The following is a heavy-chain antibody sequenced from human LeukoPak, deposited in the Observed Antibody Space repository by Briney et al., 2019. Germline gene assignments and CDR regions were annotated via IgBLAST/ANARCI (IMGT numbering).Heavy chain of an antibody. CDR3: ARGGWAAAGRDFIDY. J-gene: IGHJ4*02. CDR2: AYYSGST. V-gene: IGHV4-59*08. D-gene: IGHD6-13*01. CDR1: GGSISDFY. Sequence: SETLSLTCTVSGGSISDFYWSWIRQSPGKGLEWIGYAYYSGSTNYNPSLKSRVTISVDTSKNQFSLKLSSVTAADTAVYHCARGGWAAAGRDFIDYWGQGTLVTVSS.